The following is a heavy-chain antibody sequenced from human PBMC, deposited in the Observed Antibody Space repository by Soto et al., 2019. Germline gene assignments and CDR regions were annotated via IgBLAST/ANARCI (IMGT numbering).Heavy chain of an antibody. CDR1: GGSFSGYY. CDR3: ARDGGSSSWYGYYYYGMDV. CDR2: INHSGST. J-gene: IGHJ6*02. D-gene: IGHD6-13*01. Sequence: QVQLQQWGAGLLKPSETLSLTCAVYGGSFSGYYWSWIRQPPGKGLEWIGEINHSGSTNYNPSLKSRVTISVDTSKNQFSLKLSSVTAADTAVYYCARDGGSSSWYGYYYYGMDVWGQGTTVTVSS. V-gene: IGHV4-34*01.